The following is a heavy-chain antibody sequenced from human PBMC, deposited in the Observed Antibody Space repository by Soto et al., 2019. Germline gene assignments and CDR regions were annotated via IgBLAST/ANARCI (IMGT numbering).Heavy chain of an antibody. CDR1: GGSISTYY. V-gene: IGHV4-59*01. CDR2: IYYSGST. CDR3: ARAPDYDFWSGSNWFDP. D-gene: IGHD3-3*01. J-gene: IGHJ5*02. Sequence: ETLSLTCTVSGGSISTYYWSWIRQPPGKGLEWIGYIYYSGSTNYNPSLKSRVIISVDTSKNQFSLKLSSVTAADTAVYYCARAPDYDFWSGSNWFDPWGQGALVTVSS.